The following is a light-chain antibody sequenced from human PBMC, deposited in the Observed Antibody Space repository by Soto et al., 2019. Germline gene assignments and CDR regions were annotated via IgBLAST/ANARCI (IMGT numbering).Light chain of an antibody. J-gene: IGKJ1*01. V-gene: IGKV3-20*01. CDR1: QSVSSSF. CDR2: GAS. Sequence: EIVLTQSPGTLSLSPGERATLSCRASQSVSSSFLAWYQQKPGQAPRLLIYGASSRATGIPDRFSGSGSGTDFTLTISGLEPEDFAVYYCQQYDNSPWTFSQGTKVEIK. CDR3: QQYDNSPWT.